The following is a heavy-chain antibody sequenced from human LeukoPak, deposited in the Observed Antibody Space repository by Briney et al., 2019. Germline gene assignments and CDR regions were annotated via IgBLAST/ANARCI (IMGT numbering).Heavy chain of an antibody. CDR2: INWNGGST. J-gene: IGHJ6*03. Sequence: GGSLRLSCAASGFTFDDYGMSWVRQAPGKGLEWVSGINWNGGSTGYADSVKGRFTISRDNAKNSLYLQMNSPRAEDTALYYWARSELGGTIFGVVMQDYYYYMDVWGKGTTVTVSS. D-gene: IGHD3-3*01. V-gene: IGHV3-20*04. CDR3: ARSELGGTIFGVVMQDYYYYMDV. CDR1: GFTFDDYG.